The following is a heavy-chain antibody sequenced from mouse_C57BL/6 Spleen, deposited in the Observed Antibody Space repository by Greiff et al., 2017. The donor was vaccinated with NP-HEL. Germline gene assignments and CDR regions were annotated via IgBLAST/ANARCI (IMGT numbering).Heavy chain of an antibody. CDR3: AKGYYSNPYYAMDY. CDR2: IYPGDGDT. CDR1: GYAFSSSW. V-gene: IGHV1-82*01. J-gene: IGHJ4*01. D-gene: IGHD2-5*01. Sequence: VQLQQSGPELVKPGASVKISCKASGYAFSSSWMNWVKQRPGKGLEWIGRIYPGDGDTNYIGKFKGKATLTADKSSSTAYMQLSSLTSEDSAVYFCAKGYYSNPYYAMDYWGQGTSVTVSS.